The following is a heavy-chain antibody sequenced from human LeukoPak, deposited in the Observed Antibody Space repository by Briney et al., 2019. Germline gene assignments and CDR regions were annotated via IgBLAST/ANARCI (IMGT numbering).Heavy chain of an antibody. CDR1: SGSLTGYY. CDR2: VYATGTT. J-gene: IGHJ5*02. D-gene: IGHD3-22*01. V-gene: IGHV4-59*01. CDR3: ARENAKDYYDSSGHNWFDP. Sequence: SETLSLTCTVSSGSLTGYYWSWIRQPPGKGLEWIAYVYATGTTNYNPSLKTRATISMDTSKNQFSLKLSSVTAADTAVYYCARENAKDYYDSSGHNWFDPWGQGTLVTVSS.